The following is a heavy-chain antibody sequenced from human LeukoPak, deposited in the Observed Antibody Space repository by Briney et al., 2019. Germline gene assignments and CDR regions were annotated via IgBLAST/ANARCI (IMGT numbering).Heavy chain of an antibody. CDR1: GFTFSSYD. D-gene: IGHD2-2*01. V-gene: IGHV3-23*01. Sequence: GSLRLSCTASGFTFSSYDMSWVRQAPGKGLEWVSGISGSGGSTYYADSVKGRFTISRDNSKSTLYLQMNSLRAEDTAVYYCAKDRHAPGRYCSSITCFPFDPWGQGTLVTVSS. CDR2: ISGSGGST. J-gene: IGHJ5*02. CDR3: AKDRHAPGRYCSSITCFPFDP.